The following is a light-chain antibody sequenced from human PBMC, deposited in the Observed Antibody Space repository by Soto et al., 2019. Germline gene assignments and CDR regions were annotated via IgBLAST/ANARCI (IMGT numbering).Light chain of an antibody. Sequence: QSVLTQPPSASASLGASVKLTCTLSSGHSSYAIAWHQQQPEKGPRYLMKLNSDGSHSKGDGIPDRFSGSISGAERYLTISSLQSEDEADYYCQTWGTGIRVFGGGTKLTVL. CDR2: LNSDGSH. J-gene: IGLJ3*02. V-gene: IGLV4-69*01. CDR1: SGHSSYA. CDR3: QTWGTGIRV.